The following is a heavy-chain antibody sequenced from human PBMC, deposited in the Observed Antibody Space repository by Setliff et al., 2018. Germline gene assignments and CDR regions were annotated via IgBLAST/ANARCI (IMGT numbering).Heavy chain of an antibody. CDR1: GGTFSTYA. CDR3: ARAMVPSSLGYYYYVMDV. D-gene: IGHD3-10*01. Sequence: SVKVSCKASGGTFSTYAISWVRQAPGQGLEWMGGIIPIFATANYAQKFQGRVRITADETTSTTYMKLSSLRSEGTAGYYWARAMVPSSLGYYYYVMDVWGQGTTVTVSS. V-gene: IGHV1-69*13. CDR2: IIPIFATA. J-gene: IGHJ6*02.